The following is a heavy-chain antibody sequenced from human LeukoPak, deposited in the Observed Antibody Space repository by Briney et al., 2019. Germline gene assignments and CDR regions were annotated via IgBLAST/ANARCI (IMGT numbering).Heavy chain of an antibody. D-gene: IGHD3-9*01. CDR3: ARHTDILTGYYFVGGIDY. CDR1: GCSISSYY. J-gene: IGHJ4*02. Sequence: SETLSRTCTVSGCSISSYYWIWMRQPPGKGLEGLGYIYYSGSNNYNPSRRSRVTISVDTSKNQFSLKLSSVTAADTAVYYCARHTDILTGYYFVGGIDYWGQGTLVTVSS. CDR2: IYYSGSN. V-gene: IGHV4-59*08.